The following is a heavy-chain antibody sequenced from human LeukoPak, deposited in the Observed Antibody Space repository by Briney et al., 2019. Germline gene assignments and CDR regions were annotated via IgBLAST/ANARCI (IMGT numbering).Heavy chain of an antibody. CDR3: ARGHSSYLTYFDL. CDR1: GFTFSSYE. Sequence: GGSLRLSCAASGFTFSSYEMNWVRQAPGKGLEWVSYISSSGSTIYYADSVKGRFTISRDNAKNSLYLQMNSLRAEDTAVYYCARGHSSYLTYFDLWGRGTLVTVSS. D-gene: IGHD6-6*01. V-gene: IGHV3-48*03. J-gene: IGHJ2*01. CDR2: ISSSGSTI.